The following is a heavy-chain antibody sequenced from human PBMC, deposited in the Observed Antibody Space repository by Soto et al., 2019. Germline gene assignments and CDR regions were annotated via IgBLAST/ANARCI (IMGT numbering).Heavy chain of an antibody. D-gene: IGHD3-22*01. V-gene: IGHV3-74*01. Sequence: EVQLVESGGGLVQPGGSLRLSCAASGFTFSSYWMHWVRQAPGKGLVWVSRINSDGSSTSYADSVKGRFTISRDNAKNTLYLQMNSLRAEDTAVYYCARARYYDSSGNTYYYPSASYYGMDVWGQGTTVTVSS. CDR2: INSDGSST. CDR3: ARARYYDSSGNTYYYPSASYYGMDV. J-gene: IGHJ6*02. CDR1: GFTFSSYW.